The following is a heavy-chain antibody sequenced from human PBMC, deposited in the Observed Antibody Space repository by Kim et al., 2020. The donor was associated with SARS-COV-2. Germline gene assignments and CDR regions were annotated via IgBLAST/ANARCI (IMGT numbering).Heavy chain of an antibody. CDR2: INTNTGNP. D-gene: IGHD2-2*01. CDR3: AVVPAALVGYYYYYMDV. Sequence: ASVKVSCKASGYTFTSYAMNWVRQAPGQGLQWMGWINTNTGNPTYAQGFTGRFVFSLDTSVSTAYLQISSLKAEDTAVYYCAVVPAALVGYYYYYMDVWGKGTTVTVSS. V-gene: IGHV7-4-1*02. CDR1: GYTFTSYA. J-gene: IGHJ6*03.